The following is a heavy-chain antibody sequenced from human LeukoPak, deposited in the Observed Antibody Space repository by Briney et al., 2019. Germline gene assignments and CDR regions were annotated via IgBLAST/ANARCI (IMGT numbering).Heavy chain of an antibody. Sequence: SETLSLTCTVSGGSITSDYWSWIRQPPGKGLEWIAYIRYSGTTNYNPYLKSRVSISLDASKNQFSLKLTSVTAADTAVYYCARGAGWYGNWGQGTLVTVSS. CDR2: IRYSGTT. J-gene: IGHJ4*02. CDR1: GGSITSDY. V-gene: IGHV4-59*01. CDR3: ARGAGWYGN. D-gene: IGHD6-19*01.